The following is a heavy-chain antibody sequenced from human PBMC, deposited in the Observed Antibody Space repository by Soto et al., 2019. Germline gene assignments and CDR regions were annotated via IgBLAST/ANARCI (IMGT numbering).Heavy chain of an antibody. J-gene: IGHJ5*01. CDR1: GFTFSTSW. Sequence: GGSLRLSCVASGFTFSTSWMHWVRQAPGKGLVWVSRINSDGISTNYADYADSVKGRFTISRDNAENTLYLQMNSLGAEDTAVYYCARDTKWGSGRFNSWGQGTRVTVSS. CDR3: ARDTKWGSGRFNS. V-gene: IGHV3-74*01. CDR2: INSDGIST. D-gene: IGHD3-10*01.